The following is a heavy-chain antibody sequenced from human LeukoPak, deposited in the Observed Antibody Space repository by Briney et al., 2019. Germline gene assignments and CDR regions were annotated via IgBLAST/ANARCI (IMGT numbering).Heavy chain of an antibody. CDR1: GYTFTSYY. V-gene: IGHV1-46*01. CDR3: ARPQGNGNFYFDS. D-gene: IGHD1-1*01. J-gene: IGHJ4*02. Sequence: ASVKVSCKASGYTFTSYYMHWVRQAPGQGLEWMGIINPSGGSTSYAQKFQGRVTMTTDTSTSTAYMELRSLRSDDTAVYYCARPQGNGNFYFDSWGQGTLVTVSS. CDR2: INPSGGST.